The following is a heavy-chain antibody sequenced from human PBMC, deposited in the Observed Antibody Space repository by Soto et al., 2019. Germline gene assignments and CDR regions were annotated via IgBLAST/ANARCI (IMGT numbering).Heavy chain of an antibody. D-gene: IGHD3-22*01. J-gene: IGHJ3*02. CDR2: INPNSGGT. V-gene: IGHV1-2*04. CDR3: ARGGLAVPGAIVVVINAFDI. Sequence: ASVKVSCKASGYTFTGYYMHWVRQAPGQGLEWMGWINPNSGGTNYAQKFQGWVTMTRDTSISTAYMELSRLRSDDTAVYYCARGGLAVPGAIVVVINAFDIWGQGTMVTVSS. CDR1: GYTFTGYY.